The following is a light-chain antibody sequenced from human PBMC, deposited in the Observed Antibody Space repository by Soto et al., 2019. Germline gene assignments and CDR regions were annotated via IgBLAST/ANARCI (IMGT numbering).Light chain of an antibody. CDR3: QHYCSPPRT. Sequence: EILLTQSPGTLSLSPGERATLSCRASQSVTSNYFSWYQHKPGHAPSLLIYGSSSRATGIPVRCSGSGSETDFALTISRLEAVDFAVYYRQHYCSPPRTFGQGTKVEIK. J-gene: IGKJ1*01. CDR2: GSS. V-gene: IGKV3-20*01. CDR1: QSVTSNY.